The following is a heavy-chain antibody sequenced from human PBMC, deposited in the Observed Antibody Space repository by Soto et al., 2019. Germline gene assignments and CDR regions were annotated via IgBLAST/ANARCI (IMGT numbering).Heavy chain of an antibody. CDR1: GDSVSSNSAA. J-gene: IGHJ5*02. Sequence: PSQTLSLTCAISGDSVSSNSAAWSWIRQSPSRGLEWLGRTYYRSKWYNDYAVSLKSRITVNPDTSKNQFSLQLNSVTPGDTAVYYCARGGSNWFDPWGQGTLVTVSS. CDR3: ARGGSNWFDP. D-gene: IGHD3-10*01. V-gene: IGHV6-1*01. CDR2: TYYRSKWYN.